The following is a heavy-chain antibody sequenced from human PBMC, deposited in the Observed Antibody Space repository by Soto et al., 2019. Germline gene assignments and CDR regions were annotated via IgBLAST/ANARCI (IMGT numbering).Heavy chain of an antibody. CDR1: GFTFSSYW. CDR3: AREGKGFGEGGDYYYYGMDV. V-gene: IGHV3-74*01. J-gene: IGHJ6*02. D-gene: IGHD3-10*01. CDR2: INSDGSST. Sequence: EVQLVESGGGLVQPGGSLRLSCAASGFTFSSYWMHWVRQAPGKGLVWVSRINSDGSSTSYADSVKGRFTISRDNAKNTLYRQMNSGSAKDTAVYYCAREGKGFGEGGDYYYYGMDVWGQGTTVTVSS.